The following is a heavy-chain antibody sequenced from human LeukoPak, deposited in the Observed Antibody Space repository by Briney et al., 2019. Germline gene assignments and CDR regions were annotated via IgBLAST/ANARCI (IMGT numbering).Heavy chain of an antibody. CDR1: GSTFSSYA. CDR2: ISGSGGST. J-gene: IGHJ4*02. D-gene: IGHD2-2*01. Sequence: GGSLRLSCAASGSTFSSYAMSWVRQAPGKGLEWVSAISGSGGSTYYADSVKGRFTISRDNSKNTLYLQMNSLRAEDTAVYYCAKGDLIVVVPAAFSYWGQGTLVTVSS. CDR3: AKGDLIVVVPAAFSY. V-gene: IGHV3-23*01.